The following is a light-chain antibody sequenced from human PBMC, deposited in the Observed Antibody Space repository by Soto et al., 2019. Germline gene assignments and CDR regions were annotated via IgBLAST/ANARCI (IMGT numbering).Light chain of an antibody. Sequence: DIVMTQSPDSLAVSLGERATINCKSSQSVLHSSNNKNYLAWYQQKPGQPPKLLIYWASTRESGVPDRFSGSESGTDFTLTISSLQAEDVAAYYCQQYYSTPRTFGQGTEVEIK. CDR1: QSVLHSSNNKNY. CDR3: QQYYSTPRT. V-gene: IGKV4-1*01. CDR2: WAS. J-gene: IGKJ1*01.